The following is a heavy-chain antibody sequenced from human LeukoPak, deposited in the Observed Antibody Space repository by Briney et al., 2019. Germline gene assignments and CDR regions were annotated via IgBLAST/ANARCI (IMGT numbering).Heavy chain of an antibody. J-gene: IGHJ4*02. V-gene: IGHV1-69*01. CDR3: ARAPSPYYGDYLFDY. Sequence: RASLKVSCKASGGTFSSYAISWVRQAPGQGLEWMGGIIPIFGTANYAQKFQGRVTITADESTSTAYMELSSLRSEDTAVYYCARAPSPYYGDYLFDYWGQGTLVTVSS. CDR2: IIPIFGTA. CDR1: GGTFSSYA. D-gene: IGHD4-17*01.